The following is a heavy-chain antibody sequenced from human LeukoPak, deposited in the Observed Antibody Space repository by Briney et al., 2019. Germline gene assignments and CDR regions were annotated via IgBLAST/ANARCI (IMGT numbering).Heavy chain of an antibody. CDR3: AGMSPSRFDY. V-gene: IGHV1-2*02. CDR1: GYTFTGYY. CDR2: INPNSGGT. Sequence: ASVKVSCKASGYTFTGYYMHWVRQAPGQGLEWMGWINPNSGGTNYAQKFQGRVTMTTDTSTSTAYMELRSLRSDDTAVYYCAGMSPSRFDYWGQGTLVTVSS. J-gene: IGHJ4*02.